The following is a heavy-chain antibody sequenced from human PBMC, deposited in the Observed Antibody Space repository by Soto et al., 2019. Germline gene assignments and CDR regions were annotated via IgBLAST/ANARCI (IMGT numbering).Heavy chain of an antibody. D-gene: IGHD1-26*01. Sequence: SETLSLTCAVYGGSFSGEYWSWIRQPPGKGLEWIGEINHSGSTNYNPSLKSRVTISVDTSKNQFSLKLSSVTAADTAVYYCARRYGGNFDYWGQGTLVTVSS. CDR1: GGSFSGEY. V-gene: IGHV4-34*01. CDR3: ARRYGGNFDY. CDR2: INHSGST. J-gene: IGHJ4*02.